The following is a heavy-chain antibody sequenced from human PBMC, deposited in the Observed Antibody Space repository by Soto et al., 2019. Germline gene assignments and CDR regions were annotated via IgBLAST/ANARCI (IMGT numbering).Heavy chain of an antibody. D-gene: IGHD2-2*01. CDR2: IHPGGQII. CDR3: ARRGSS. V-gene: IGHV3-48*03. CDR1: GFTFSSSE. Sequence: GGSLRLSCAAPGFTFSSSEMYWVRQAPGKGLEWVSYIHPGGQIIYYADSVKGRFTISRDNAKNSVYLQMNNLRADDTAVYYCARRGSSWGQGTMVTVSS. J-gene: IGHJ3*01.